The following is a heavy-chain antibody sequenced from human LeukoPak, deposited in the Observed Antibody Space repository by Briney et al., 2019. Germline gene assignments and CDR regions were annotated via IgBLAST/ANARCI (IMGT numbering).Heavy chain of an antibody. Sequence: TSETLSLTCAVYGGSFSGYYWSWIRQPPGKGLEWIGYIYYSGSTYYNPSLKSRVTISVDTSKNQFSLKLSSVTAADTAVYYCARGGYDYGDYRYTVNFDYWGQGTLVTVSS. CDR3: ARGGYDYGDYRYTVNFDY. D-gene: IGHD4-17*01. CDR1: GGSFSGYY. J-gene: IGHJ4*02. CDR2: IYYSGST. V-gene: IGHV4-30-4*08.